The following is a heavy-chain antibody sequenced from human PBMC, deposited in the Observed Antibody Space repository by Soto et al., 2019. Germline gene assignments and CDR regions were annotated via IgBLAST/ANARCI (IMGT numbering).Heavy chain of an antibody. CDR2: ISSNGGST. Sequence: GGSLRLSCSASGFTFSSYAMHWVRQAPGKGPEYVSAISSNGGSTYYADSVKGRFTISRDNSKNTLYLQMSSLRAEDTAVYYCVKEGHYYDSSGYYSFDYWGQGTLVTVSS. CDR1: GFTFSSYA. D-gene: IGHD3-22*01. J-gene: IGHJ4*02. V-gene: IGHV3-64D*06. CDR3: VKEGHYYDSSGYYSFDY.